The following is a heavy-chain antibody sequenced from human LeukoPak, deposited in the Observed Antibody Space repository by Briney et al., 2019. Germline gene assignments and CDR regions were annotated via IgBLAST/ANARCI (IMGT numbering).Heavy chain of an antibody. CDR2: IYSGGST. D-gene: IGHD1-26*01. J-gene: IGHJ3*02. V-gene: IGHV3-53*01. CDR1: GFSVSSNY. Sequence: GGSLRLSCAASGFSVSSNYMSWVRQAPGKGLEWVTVIYSGGSTYYADSVKGRFTISRDNSKNTLYLQMNSLRAEDTAVYYCASVEGGSYGALGAFDIWGQGTMVTVSS. CDR3: ASVEGGSYGALGAFDI.